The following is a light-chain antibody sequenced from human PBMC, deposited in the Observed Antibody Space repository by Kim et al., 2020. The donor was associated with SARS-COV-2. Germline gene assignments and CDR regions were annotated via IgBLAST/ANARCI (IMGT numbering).Light chain of an antibody. CDR2: DVS. J-gene: IGKJ2*01. V-gene: IGKV1-39*01. CDR3: QQSYSTPPYT. CDR1: QTINRY. Sequence: DIQMTQSPSSLSASVGDRVTITCRASQTINRYLNWYQQRRGQAPKLLIYDVSSLQSGVPSRFSGSGSGTDFTLTISSLQPEDFATYYCQQSYSTPPYTFGQWTKLEI.